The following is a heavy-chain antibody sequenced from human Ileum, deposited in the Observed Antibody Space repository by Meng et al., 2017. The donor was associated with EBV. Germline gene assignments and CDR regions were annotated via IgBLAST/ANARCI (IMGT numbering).Heavy chain of an antibody. CDR3: ARASYGSGSPLGESWFDP. D-gene: IGHD3-10*01. CDR2: IHSSGST. CDR1: GGSISSGGYY. Sequence: QVQLQESRPGLVKPSQTLSLTCTGSGGSISSGGYYWSWIRQHPGKGLEWIGYIHSSGSTYYNPSLRSRLTISVDTSKNQFSLKLSSVTAADTAVYYCARASYGSGSPLGESWFDPWGQGTLVTVSS. J-gene: IGHJ5*02. V-gene: IGHV4-31*03.